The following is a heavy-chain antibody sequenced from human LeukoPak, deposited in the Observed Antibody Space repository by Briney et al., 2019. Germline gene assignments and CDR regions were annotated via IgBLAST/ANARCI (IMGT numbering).Heavy chain of an antibody. CDR2: INYSGST. CDR3: ARGPYCSSTSCYLYGSGSYDY. V-gene: IGHV4-34*01. Sequence: SETLSLTCAVYGGSFSGYYWSWIRQPPGKGLEWIGEINYSGSTNYNPPLKSRVTISVDTSKNQFSLKLSSVTAADTAVYYCARGPYCSSTSCYLYGSGSYDYWGQGTLVTVSS. CDR1: GGSFSGYY. J-gene: IGHJ4*02. D-gene: IGHD2-2*01.